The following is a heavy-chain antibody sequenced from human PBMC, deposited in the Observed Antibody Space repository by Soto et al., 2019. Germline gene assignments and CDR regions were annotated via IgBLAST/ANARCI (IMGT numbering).Heavy chain of an antibody. CDR2: IGSITRNI. J-gene: IGHJ4*02. CDR1: GFAFSNYG. D-gene: IGHD6-6*01. Sequence: GXSLRLSCVASGFAFSNYGMNWVRQAPGKGPERVSYIGSITRNINYANSVKGRFTISRDNAKNSLYLQMNSLRDEDTAVYYCARGGAARPDYWGQGTLVTVSS. V-gene: IGHV3-48*02. CDR3: ARGGAARPDY.